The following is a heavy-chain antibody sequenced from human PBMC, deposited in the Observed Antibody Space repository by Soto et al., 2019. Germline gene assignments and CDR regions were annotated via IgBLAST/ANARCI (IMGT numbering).Heavy chain of an antibody. CDR1: GYTFTSYA. J-gene: IGHJ6*02. V-gene: IGHV1-3*01. Sequence: QVQLVQSGAEVKKPGASVKVSCKASGYTFTSYAMHWVRQAPGQRLEWMGWINAGNGNTKYSQKFQGRVTITRDTPXTXAXMELSSLRSEDTAVYYCASEYCGGDCYSAARYGMDVWGQGTTVTVSS. D-gene: IGHD2-21*02. CDR2: INAGNGNT. CDR3: ASEYCGGDCYSAARYGMDV.